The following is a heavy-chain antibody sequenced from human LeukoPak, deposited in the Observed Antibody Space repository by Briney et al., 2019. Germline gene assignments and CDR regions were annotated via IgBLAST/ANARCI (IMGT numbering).Heavy chain of an antibody. D-gene: IGHD6-13*01. CDR2: INTNTGNP. V-gene: IGHV7-4-1*02. Sequence: ASVKVSCKASGYTFTSYAMNWVRQAPGQGLEWMGWINTNTGNPTYAQGFTGRFVFSLDTSVSTAYLQISSLKAEDTAVYYCARDPCSSSWYCNYYYYMDVWGKGTTVTVSS. J-gene: IGHJ6*03. CDR3: ARDPCSSSWYCNYYYYMDV. CDR1: GYTFTSYA.